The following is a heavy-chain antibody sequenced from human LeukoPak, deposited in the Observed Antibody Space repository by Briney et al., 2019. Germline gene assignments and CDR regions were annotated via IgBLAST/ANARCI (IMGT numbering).Heavy chain of an antibody. CDR2: ISYDGSNK. CDR3: AKGPWYYYYMDV. Sequence: GGSLRLSCAASGFTFSSYGMHWVRQAPGKGLEWVAVISYDGSNKYYADSVKGRFTITRDNSKNTLYLQMNSLRAEDTAVYYCAKGPWYYYYMDVWGKGTTVTVSS. J-gene: IGHJ6*03. CDR1: GFTFSSYG. V-gene: IGHV3-30*18.